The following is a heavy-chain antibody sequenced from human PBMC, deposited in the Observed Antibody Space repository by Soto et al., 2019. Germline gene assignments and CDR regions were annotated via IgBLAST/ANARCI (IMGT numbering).Heavy chain of an antibody. V-gene: IGHV4-31*03. J-gene: IGHJ6*02. CDR2: IHYSGNT. D-gene: IGHD6-13*01. CDR3: ARARVPYSSTWYRYDYYGMDI. Sequence: SETLSLTCTVSGDSISSSRYYWSWIRQHPGKGLEWIGYIHYSGNTRYNPSLKSRLTISVDTSKNQFSLMLSSLTAADTAVYFCARARVPYSSTWYRYDYYGMDIWGQGTTVTVSS. CDR1: GDSISSSRYY.